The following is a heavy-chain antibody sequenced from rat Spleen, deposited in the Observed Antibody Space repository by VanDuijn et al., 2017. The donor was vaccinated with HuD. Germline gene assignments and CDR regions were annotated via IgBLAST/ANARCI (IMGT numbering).Heavy chain of an antibody. Sequence: QVQLKESGPGLVQPSQTLSLTCTVSGFSLSNYGVIWVRQPPGKGLEWMGVIWGNGNTNYNSLLKSRLSISRDTSKSQVFLKMNSLQTEDTATYYCARGDSTTGFLRYFDYWGQGVMVTVSS. CDR3: ARGDSTTGFLRYFDY. J-gene: IGHJ2*01. V-gene: IGHV2-13*01. D-gene: IGHD1-6*01. CDR1: GFSLSNYG. CDR2: IWGNGNT.